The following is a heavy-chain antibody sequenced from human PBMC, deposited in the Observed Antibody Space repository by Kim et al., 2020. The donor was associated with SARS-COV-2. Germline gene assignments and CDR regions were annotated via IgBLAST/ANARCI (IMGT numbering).Heavy chain of an antibody. Sequence: SETLSLTCTVSGGSISSYYWSWIRQPPGKGLEWIGYIYYSGSTNYNPSLKSRVTISVDTSKNQFSLKLSSVTAADTAVYYCARDFLHPDRYSYATGGRAFDIWGQGTMVTVSS. CDR2: IYYSGST. J-gene: IGHJ3*02. D-gene: IGHD5-18*01. CDR3: ARDFLHPDRYSYATGGRAFDI. V-gene: IGHV4-59*01. CDR1: GGSISSYY.